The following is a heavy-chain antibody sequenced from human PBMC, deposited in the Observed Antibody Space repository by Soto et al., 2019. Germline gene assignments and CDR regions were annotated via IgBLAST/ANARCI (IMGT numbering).Heavy chain of an antibody. CDR1: GGSFSGYY. CDR2: INHSGST. J-gene: IGHJ5*02. CDR3: ARGLRRPTMIVVVIPRPHGWFDP. V-gene: IGHV4-34*01. Sequence: SETLSLTCAVYGGSFSGYYWSWIRQPPGKGQEWIGEINHSGSTNYNPSLKSRVTISVDTSKNQFSLKLSSVTAADTAVYYCARGLRRPTMIVVVIPRPHGWFDPWGQGTLVTVSS. D-gene: IGHD3-22*01.